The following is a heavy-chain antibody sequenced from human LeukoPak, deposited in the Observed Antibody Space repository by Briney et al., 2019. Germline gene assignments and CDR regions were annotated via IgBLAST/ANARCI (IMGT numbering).Heavy chain of an antibody. D-gene: IGHD3-22*01. CDR2: INPNSGGT. CDR3: ARALGYYDSSGRGFDP. J-gene: IGHJ5*02. V-gene: IGHV1-2*06. Sequence: ASVTVSSTASGYTFTGYYMHWVRQAPGQGLEWMGRINPNSGGTNYAQKSQGRVTMTRDTSISTAYMELSRLRSDDTAVYYCARALGYYDSSGRGFDPWGQGTLVTVSS. CDR1: GYTFTGYY.